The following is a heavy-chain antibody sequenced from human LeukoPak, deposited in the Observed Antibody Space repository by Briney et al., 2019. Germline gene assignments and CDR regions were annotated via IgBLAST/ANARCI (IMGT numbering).Heavy chain of an antibody. CDR2: INPSGGST. J-gene: IGHJ5*02. CDR3: ARDDNGDNWFDP. CDR1: GYTFTNFY. V-gene: IGHV1-46*01. D-gene: IGHD4-17*01. Sequence: ASVKVSCKASGYTFTNFYMHWVRQAPGQGLEWMGVINPSGGSTSYAQKFQGRVTMTRDTSTSTVYMELSSLRFEDTAVYYCARDDNGDNWFDPWGQGTLVTVSS.